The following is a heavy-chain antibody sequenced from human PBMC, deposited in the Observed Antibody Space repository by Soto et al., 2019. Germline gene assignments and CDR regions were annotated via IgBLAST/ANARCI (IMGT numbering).Heavy chain of an antibody. Sequence: SETLSLTCTVSGGSISSGGYYWSWIRQHPGKGLEWIGYIYYSGSTYYNPSLKSRVTISVDTSKNQFSLKLSSVTAADTAVYYCARDQGFGEPRANDAFDIWGQGTMVTVSS. CDR2: IYYSGST. D-gene: IGHD3-10*01. V-gene: IGHV4-31*03. CDR3: ARDQGFGEPRANDAFDI. J-gene: IGHJ3*02. CDR1: GGSISSGGYY.